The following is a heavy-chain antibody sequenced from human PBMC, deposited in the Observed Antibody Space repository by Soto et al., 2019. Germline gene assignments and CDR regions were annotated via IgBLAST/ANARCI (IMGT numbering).Heavy chain of an antibody. CDR1: GFTFSSYS. V-gene: IGHV3-21*01. CDR3: ARERCSGGSCYSDYYYGMDV. CDR2: ISCSSSYI. D-gene: IGHD2-15*01. J-gene: IGHJ6*02. Sequence: EVRLVESGGGLVKPGGSLRLSCAASGFTFSSYSMNWVRQAPGKGLEWVSSISCSSSYIYYADSVKGRFTISRDNAKNSLYLQMNSLRAEDTAVYYCARERCSGGSCYSDYYYGMDVWGQGTTVTVSS.